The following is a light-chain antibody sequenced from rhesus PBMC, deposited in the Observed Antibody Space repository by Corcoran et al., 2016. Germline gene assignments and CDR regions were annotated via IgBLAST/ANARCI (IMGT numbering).Light chain of an antibody. Sequence: DIQMTQSPSALSASVGDRVTISCRASQNIYSNLAWYQQKPGKAPKLLIYAASSLQTGIPSRLSGIGSGTDFTLTISSRQPEDSAAYYCPHYYDNPYSFGQGTKVEIK. CDR1: QNIYSN. CDR2: AAS. V-gene: IGKV1S12*01. J-gene: IGKJ2*01. CDR3: PHYYDNPYS.